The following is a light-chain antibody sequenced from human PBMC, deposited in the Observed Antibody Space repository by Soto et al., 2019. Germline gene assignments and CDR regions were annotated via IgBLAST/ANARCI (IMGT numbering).Light chain of an antibody. CDR1: QGIRSY. Sequence: DIQLTQSPSFLSASVGDRVTITCRASQGIRSYLAWYQQKQGKAPKLLIYGASIVQSGVPSRFNGSGSGTEFTLTISRLQPEDFATYYCQQLNSYLVTFGGGTKVEIK. V-gene: IGKV1-9*01. CDR2: GAS. CDR3: QQLNSYLVT. J-gene: IGKJ4*01.